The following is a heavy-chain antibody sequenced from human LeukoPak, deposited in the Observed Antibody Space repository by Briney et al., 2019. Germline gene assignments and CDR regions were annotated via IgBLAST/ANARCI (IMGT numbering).Heavy chain of an antibody. Sequence: SVKVSCKASGFTFTSSAMQWVRQARGQRLEWIGWIVVGSGNTNYAQKFQERVTITRDMSTSTAYTELSSLRSVDTAVYYCAAENPIAGYAFDIWGQGTMVTVSS. CDR1: GFTFTSSA. V-gene: IGHV1-58*02. D-gene: IGHD6-13*01. J-gene: IGHJ3*02. CDR3: AAENPIAGYAFDI. CDR2: IVVGSGNT.